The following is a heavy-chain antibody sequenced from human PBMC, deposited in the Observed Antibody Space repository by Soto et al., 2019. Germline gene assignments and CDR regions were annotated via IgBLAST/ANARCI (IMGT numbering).Heavy chain of an antibody. CDR3: ARARPTMLPHDFDY. D-gene: IGHD3-10*02. CDR1: GYSIFGRRDY. CDR2: VYYSGST. V-gene: IGHV4-31*03. Sequence: LSLTFTVSGYSIFGRRDYWAWMLQSPGKGPEWIGYVYYSGSTYYKPSLKSRMSISLDKSKNQFSLKLNSMPAADTAVYYCARARPTMLPHDFDYLGQGALVTVSS. J-gene: IGHJ4*02.